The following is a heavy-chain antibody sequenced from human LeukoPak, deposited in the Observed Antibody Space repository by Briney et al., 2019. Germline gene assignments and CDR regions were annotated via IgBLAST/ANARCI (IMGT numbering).Heavy chain of an antibody. Sequence: GASVKVSCKASGYTFTSYGISWVRQAPGQGLEWMGWISAYNGNTNYAQKLQGRVTMTIDTSTSTAYMELRSLRSDDTAVYYCARLKTDYYDSSDLDYWGQGTLVTVSS. CDR3: ARLKTDYYDSSDLDY. J-gene: IGHJ4*02. V-gene: IGHV1-18*01. CDR1: GYTFTSYG. D-gene: IGHD3-22*01. CDR2: ISAYNGNT.